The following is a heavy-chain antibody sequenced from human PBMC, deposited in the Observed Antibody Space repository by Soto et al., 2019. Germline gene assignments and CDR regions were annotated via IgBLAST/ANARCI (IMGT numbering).Heavy chain of an antibody. D-gene: IGHD1-7*01. V-gene: IGHV3-23*01. CDR3: AKTIGPELLTGTTRVNRFDA. CDR1: GFTFSSSA. Sequence: EVQLLGSGGGLVQPGGSLRLSCAASGFTFSSSAMSWVRQAPGKGLEWVSAISGSGGSTYYADSVKGRFTISRDNSKNALYLQMNSRRAEDTAVYYCAKTIGPELLTGTTRVNRFDAWGQGTLVTVSS. J-gene: IGHJ5*02. CDR2: ISGSGGST.